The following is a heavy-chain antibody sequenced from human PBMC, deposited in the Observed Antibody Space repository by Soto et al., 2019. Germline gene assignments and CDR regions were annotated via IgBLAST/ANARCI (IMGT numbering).Heavy chain of an antibody. J-gene: IGHJ5*02. D-gene: IGHD3-9*01. Sequence: ASVKVSCKASGYTFSNFGISWVRQAPGEGLEWMGWISPNSEKTKIAQRFQGRVTMTTDISTSTSYLELRGLTSDDTAVYYCTKDAKFDDIYIGYFVNDLWGQGTQVTVSS. CDR2: ISPNSEKT. CDR3: TKDAKFDDIYIGYFVNDL. CDR1: GYTFSNFG. V-gene: IGHV1-18*01.